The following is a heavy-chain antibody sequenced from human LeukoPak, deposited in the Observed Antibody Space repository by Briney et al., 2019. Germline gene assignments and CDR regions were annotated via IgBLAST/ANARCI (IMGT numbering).Heavy chain of an antibody. D-gene: IGHD2-21*02. J-gene: IGHJ4*02. Sequence: SETLSLTCTVSGGSISSGGYYWSWIRQHPGKGLEWIGYIYYSGSTYYNPSLKSRVTISVDTSTNQFSLKLSSVTAADTAVYYCASGTYFYYYFHYWGQGTRVTVSS. V-gene: IGHV4-31*03. CDR3: ASGTYFYYYFHY. CDR2: IYYSGST. CDR1: GGSISSGGYY.